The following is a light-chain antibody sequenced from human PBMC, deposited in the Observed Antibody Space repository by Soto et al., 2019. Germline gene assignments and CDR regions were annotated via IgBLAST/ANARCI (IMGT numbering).Light chain of an antibody. CDR3: AAWDDSLHGVV. J-gene: IGLJ2*01. CDR1: SSNIGSHT. Sequence: QSVLTQPPSASGTPGQTIAISCSGGSSNIGSHTVNWYQQLPGTAPRLLIYSNTQRPSGPPDRFSGSKSGTSASLAISGLQSEYEGDYDCAAWDDSLHGVVFGGGTKLTVL. CDR2: SNT. V-gene: IGLV1-44*01.